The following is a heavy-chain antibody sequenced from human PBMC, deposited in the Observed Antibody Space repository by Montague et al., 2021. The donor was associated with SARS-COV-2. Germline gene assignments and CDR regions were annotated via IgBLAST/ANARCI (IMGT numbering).Heavy chain of an antibody. J-gene: IGHJ4*02. CDR2: IDWDDDK. D-gene: IGHD3-9*01. V-gene: IGHV2-70*01. CDR1: GFSLSTSGMC. CDR3: ARIRDYDILTGSYAGLDY. Sequence: PALVKPTQTLTLTCTFSGFSLSTSGMCVSWIRQPPGKALEWLALIDWDDDKYYSTPLKTRLTMSKDTSKNQVVLTMTNMDLVDTATYYCARIRDYDILTGSYAGLDYWGQGTLVTVSS.